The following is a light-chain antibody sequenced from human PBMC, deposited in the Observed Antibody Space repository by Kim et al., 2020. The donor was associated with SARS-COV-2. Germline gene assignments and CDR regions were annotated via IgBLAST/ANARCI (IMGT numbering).Light chain of an antibody. Sequence: SPGERADLSCRASQSVSRTYFAWYQQRHGKAPRLLIFGTSNRATGIPDRFSGSGSGADFTLTISRLEPEDFAVYYCKQYGDSPTTFGQGRRWEI. CDR3: KQYGDSPTT. V-gene: IGKV3-20*01. CDR1: QSVSRTY. J-gene: IGKJ5*01. CDR2: GTS.